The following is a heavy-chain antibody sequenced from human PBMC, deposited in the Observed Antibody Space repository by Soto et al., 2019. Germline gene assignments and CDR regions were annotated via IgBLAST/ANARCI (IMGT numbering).Heavy chain of an antibody. Sequence: QVQLVECGGGVVQPGRSLRLSCAASGFTFSSYGMHWVRQAPGKGLEWVAVISYDGSNKYYADSVKGRFTISRDNSKNTLYLQMNSLRAEDTAVYYCAKTTGLRGELPPDYWGQGTLVTVSS. CDR3: AKTTGLRGELPPDY. V-gene: IGHV3-30*18. J-gene: IGHJ4*02. CDR1: GFTFSSYG. D-gene: IGHD1-26*01. CDR2: ISYDGSNK.